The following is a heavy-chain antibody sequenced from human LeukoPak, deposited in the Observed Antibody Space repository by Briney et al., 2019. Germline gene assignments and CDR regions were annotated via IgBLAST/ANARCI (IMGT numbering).Heavy chain of an antibody. CDR3: AKVTWFGEPG. D-gene: IGHD3-10*01. CDR1: GFSFTSHA. Sequence: GRSLRLSRGAAGFSFTSHALTWVRQAPGKGLEWVSSISPSGDTYYADSVKGRFTSSRDSSTSTLYLQMNSLRVEDTAVYYCAKVTWFGEPGWGHGTLVTVSS. CDR2: ISPSGDT. V-gene: IGHV3-23*01. J-gene: IGHJ4*01.